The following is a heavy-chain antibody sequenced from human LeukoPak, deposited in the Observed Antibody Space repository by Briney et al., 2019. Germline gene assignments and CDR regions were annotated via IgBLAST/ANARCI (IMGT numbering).Heavy chain of an antibody. V-gene: IGHV1-69*02. D-gene: IGHD6-6*01. CDR1: GGTFSSYT. CDR2: IIPILGIA. Sequence: SVKVSCKASGGTFSSYTISWVRQAPGQGLEWVGRIIPILGIANYAQKFQGGVTITADKSTSTAYMGLSSLRSEDTAVYYCGRGVYYKIDNWFDPWGQGTLVTVSS. J-gene: IGHJ5*02. CDR3: GRGVYYKIDNWFDP.